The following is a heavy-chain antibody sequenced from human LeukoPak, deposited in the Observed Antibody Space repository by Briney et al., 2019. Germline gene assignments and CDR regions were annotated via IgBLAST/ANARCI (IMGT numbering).Heavy chain of an antibody. Sequence: SETLSLTCAVYGGSFSGYYWSWIRQPPGKGLEWIGEINHSGSTNYNPSLKSRVPISVDTSKNQFSLKLSSVTAADTAVYYCARGISNSSGWYYFDYWGQGTLVTVSP. CDR2: INHSGST. D-gene: IGHD6-19*01. CDR1: GGSFSGYY. J-gene: IGHJ4*02. CDR3: ARGISNSSGWYYFDY. V-gene: IGHV4-34*01.